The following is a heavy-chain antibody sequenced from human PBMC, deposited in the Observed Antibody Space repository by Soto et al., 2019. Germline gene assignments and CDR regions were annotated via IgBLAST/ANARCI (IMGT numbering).Heavy chain of an antibody. CDR1: GGSISSGGYS. J-gene: IGHJ4*02. V-gene: IGHV4-30-2*01. D-gene: IGHD6-19*01. Sequence: QLQLQESGSGMVKPSQTLSLTCAVSGGSISSGGYSWSWIRQPPGKGLEWIGYIYHSGITYYNPSLKSRVAITVDRSKNQFSLKLSSVTAADTAVYYCASAGGLGAVAADYWGQGTRVTVSS. CDR3: ASAGGLGAVAADY. CDR2: IYHSGIT.